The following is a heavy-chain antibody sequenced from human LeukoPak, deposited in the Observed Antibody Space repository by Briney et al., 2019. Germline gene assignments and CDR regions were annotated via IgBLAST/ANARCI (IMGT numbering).Heavy chain of an antibody. V-gene: IGHV3-33*01. J-gene: IGHJ6*02. CDR2: IWYDGTGK. D-gene: IGHD4-23*01. CDR3: ARDFGGNSYGLDV. Sequence: GKSLRLSCAAPGFTFSGYGMHWVRQAPRKGLEWGALIWYDGTGKYYADSVKGRFTISRDNSKNTLYLQMNSLRAEDTAVYYCARDFGGNSYGLDVWGQGTTVTVSS. CDR1: GFTFSGYG.